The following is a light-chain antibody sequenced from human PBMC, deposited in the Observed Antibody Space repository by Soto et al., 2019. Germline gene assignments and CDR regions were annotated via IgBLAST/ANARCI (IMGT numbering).Light chain of an antibody. J-gene: IGKJ3*01. V-gene: IGKV3-20*01. CDR3: QQYGVSPLP. CDR1: QNVYINS. Sequence: EIVLTQSPGTLSLSPGERVTLSCRASQNVYINSLAWYQQKPGQTPRLLIYGASTRAAAVPDRFSGSGSGTDSALSIDGLEPEDFAIYYCQQYGVSPLPFGPGTRVD. CDR2: GAS.